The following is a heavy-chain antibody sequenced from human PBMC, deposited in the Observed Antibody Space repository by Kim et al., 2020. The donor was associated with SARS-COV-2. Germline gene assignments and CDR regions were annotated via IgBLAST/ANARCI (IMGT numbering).Heavy chain of an antibody. Sequence: SETLSLTCAVYGGSFSGYYWSWIRQPPGKGLEWIGEINHSGSTNYNPSLKSRVTISVDTSKNQFSLKLSSVTAADTAVYYCARRKGWPWGYSGYDPYYFDYWGQGTLVTVSS. CDR1: GGSFSGYY. D-gene: IGHD5-12*01. J-gene: IGHJ4*02. CDR3: ARRKGWPWGYSGYDPYYFDY. CDR2: INHSGST. V-gene: IGHV4-34*01.